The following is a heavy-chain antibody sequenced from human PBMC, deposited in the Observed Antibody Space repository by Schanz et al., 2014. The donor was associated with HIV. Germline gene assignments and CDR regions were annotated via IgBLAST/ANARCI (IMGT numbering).Heavy chain of an antibody. V-gene: IGHV1-2*02. D-gene: IGHD6-19*01. Sequence: QVQLVQSGTEVRKSGASVKVSCKASEYTFTGYYIHWVRQAPGLGLEWMGWINPNSGATKYAQKFQGRVTMTRDKSLSTAYMELSRLTSDDTAVYYCGRVASGWTGYHYYGMDVWGQGTTATVSS. CDR2: INPNSGAT. CDR1: EYTFTGYY. J-gene: IGHJ6*02. CDR3: GRVASGWTGYHYYGMDV.